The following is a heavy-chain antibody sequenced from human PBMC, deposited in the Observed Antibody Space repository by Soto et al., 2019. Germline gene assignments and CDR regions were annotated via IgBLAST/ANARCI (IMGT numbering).Heavy chain of an antibody. Sequence: SETLSLTCAISGAPITWGDYSWNWIRQPPGKGLEWIGYIFHGGSTYYNPSLRSRVTISVDKSKNQFSLKLSSVTAADTAVYYCARFWQQLVPYNWFDPWGQGTLVTVSS. V-gene: IGHV4-30-2*01. CDR3: ARFWQQLVPYNWFDP. J-gene: IGHJ5*02. CDR2: IFHGGST. CDR1: GAPITWGDYS. D-gene: IGHD6-13*01.